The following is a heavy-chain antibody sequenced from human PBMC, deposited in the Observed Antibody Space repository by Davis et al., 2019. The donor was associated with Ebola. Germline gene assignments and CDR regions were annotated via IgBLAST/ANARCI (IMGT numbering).Heavy chain of an antibody. Sequence: GESLKISCAASGITFNIYALTWVRQAPGKGLEWVSAISGSGGSTYYADPVKGRFTVSRDNSRNTLFLQMSSLRVEDTALYYCAKDMVFSYYYYGLDVWGQGTTVTVSS. V-gene: IGHV3-23*01. J-gene: IGHJ6*02. CDR3: AKDMVFSYYYYGLDV. CDR1: GITFNIYA. CDR2: ISGSGGST. D-gene: IGHD3-10*01.